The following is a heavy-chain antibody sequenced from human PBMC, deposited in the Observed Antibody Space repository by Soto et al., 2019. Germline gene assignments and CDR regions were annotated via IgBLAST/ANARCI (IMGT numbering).Heavy chain of an antibody. Sequence: QVQLQQWGAGLLKPAETLSLTCAVYGVSVSSSSNYYWSWIRQPPGKGLEWIGEMSHSGGTHFNPSLKSRVTISVDTSNNQLSLKLSSVTAADTALYYCARVERGTATTVVDAFDIWGPGTMDTVSS. J-gene: IGHJ3*02. V-gene: IGHV4-34*01. CDR1: GVSVSSSSNYY. CDR2: MSHSGGT. CDR3: ARVERGTATTVVDAFDI. D-gene: IGHD1-1*01.